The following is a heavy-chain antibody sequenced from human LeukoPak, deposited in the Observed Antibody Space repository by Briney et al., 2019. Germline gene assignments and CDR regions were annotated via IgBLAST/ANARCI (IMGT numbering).Heavy chain of an antibody. CDR2: IKSKTDGGTT. CDR1: GFTFSNAW. D-gene: IGHD2-2*01. J-gene: IGHJ4*02. CDR3: TTEGVVVVVPAAMAHFDY. V-gene: IGHV3-15*01. Sequence: MTGGSLRLSSAASGFTFSNAWMSWVRQAPGKGLEWVGRIKSKTDGGTTDYAAPVKGRFTISRDDSKNTLYLQMNSLKTEDTAVYYCTTEGVVVVVPAAMAHFDYWGQGTLVTVSS.